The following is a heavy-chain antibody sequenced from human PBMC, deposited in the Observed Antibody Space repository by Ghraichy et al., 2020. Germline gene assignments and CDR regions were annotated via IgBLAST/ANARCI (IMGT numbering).Heavy chain of an antibody. CDR1: GGSFSGYY. Sequence: SETLSLTCAVYGGSFSGYYWSWIRQPPGKGLEWIGEINHSGSTNYNPSPKSRVTITVDTTKNQFSLKLSSVTAAETAVYYCARGLQLSNGFDPWGQGTLVTVAA. J-gene: IGHJ5*02. D-gene: IGHD1-1*01. CDR3: ARGLQLSNGFDP. CDR2: INHSGST. V-gene: IGHV4-34*01.